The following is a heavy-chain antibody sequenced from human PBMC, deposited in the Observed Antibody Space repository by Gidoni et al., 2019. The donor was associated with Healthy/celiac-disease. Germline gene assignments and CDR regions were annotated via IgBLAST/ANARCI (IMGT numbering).Heavy chain of an antibody. D-gene: IGHD5-12*01. Sequence: STYYNPSLKSRVTISVDTSKNQFSLKLSSVTAADTAVYYCASFPGATILAFDIWGQGTMVTVSS. V-gene: IGHV4-39*01. CDR3: ASFPGATILAFDI. CDR2: ST. J-gene: IGHJ3*02.